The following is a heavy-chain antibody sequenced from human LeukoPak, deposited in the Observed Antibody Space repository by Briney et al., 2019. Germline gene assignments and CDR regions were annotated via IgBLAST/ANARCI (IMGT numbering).Heavy chain of an antibody. V-gene: IGHV3-21*01. D-gene: IGHD2-15*01. Sequence: GTLRLSCAASGFTFNSYAMSWVRQAPGKGLEWVSSISTSSSYIYYADSVKGRFTISRDNSKNTLYLQMNSLRAEDTAVYYCAGGSVVVAAYFDYWGQGTQVTISS. J-gene: IGHJ4*02. CDR1: GFTFNSYA. CDR3: AGGSVVVAAYFDY. CDR2: ISTSSSYI.